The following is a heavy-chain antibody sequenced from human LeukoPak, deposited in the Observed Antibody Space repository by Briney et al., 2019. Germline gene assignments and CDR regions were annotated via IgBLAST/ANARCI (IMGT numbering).Heavy chain of an antibody. CDR3: AREVAAMAHSFDY. CDR1: GFTFSSYS. D-gene: IGHD5-18*01. CDR2: ISSSSSYI. J-gene: IGHJ4*02. V-gene: IGHV3-21*01. Sequence: GGSLRLSCAAPGFTFSSYSMNWVRQAPGKGLEWVSSISSSSSYIYYADSVKGRFTISRDNAKNSLYLQMNSLRAEDTAVYYCAREVAAMAHSFDYWGQGTLVTVSS.